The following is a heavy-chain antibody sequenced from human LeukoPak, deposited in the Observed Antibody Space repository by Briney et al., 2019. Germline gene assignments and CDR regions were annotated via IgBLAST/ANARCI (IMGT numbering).Heavy chain of an antibody. Sequence: ASVKVSCKASGYTFTSYYMHWVRQAPGQGLEWMGIINPSGGSTSYAQKFQGRVTMTRATSTSTVYMELRSLRSEDTAVYYCARETTQLNYGMDVWGQGTTVTVSS. CDR1: GYTFTSYY. V-gene: IGHV1-46*01. J-gene: IGHJ6*02. CDR3: ARETTQLNYGMDV. D-gene: IGHD1-1*01. CDR2: INPSGGST.